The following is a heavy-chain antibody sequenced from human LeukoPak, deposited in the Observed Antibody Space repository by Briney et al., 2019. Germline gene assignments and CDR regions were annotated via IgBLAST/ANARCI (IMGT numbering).Heavy chain of an antibody. J-gene: IGHJ4*02. Sequence: PGGSLRLSCAASGFTISSYAMHWVRQAPGKGLEWVAVISYDGSNKYYADSVKGRFTISRDNSKNTLSLQMNSLRAEDTAVYYCARDGGVPAAMTAGRGYFDYWGQGTLVTVSS. CDR3: ARDGGVPAAMTAGRGYFDY. V-gene: IGHV3-30*04. CDR1: GFTISSYA. D-gene: IGHD2-2*01. CDR2: ISYDGSNK.